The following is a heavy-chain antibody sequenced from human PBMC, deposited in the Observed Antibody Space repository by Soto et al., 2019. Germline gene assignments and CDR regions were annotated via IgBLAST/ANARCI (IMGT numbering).Heavy chain of an antibody. CDR2: IYDSETT. V-gene: IGHV4-30-4*01. CDR3: ARDRQAGIVAMLASNGMDV. J-gene: IGHJ6*02. Sequence: QVQLQESGPGLVKPSQTLSLTCTVSGGSINSDDSYWSWLRQPPGRGLEWIGYIYDSETTYYNPSIKSQVTMPLTTSRNQSSLKLNSVTAADTAVHYCARDRQAGIVAMLASNGMDVWGQGTTVIVSS. CDR1: GGSINSDDSY. D-gene: IGHD5-12*01.